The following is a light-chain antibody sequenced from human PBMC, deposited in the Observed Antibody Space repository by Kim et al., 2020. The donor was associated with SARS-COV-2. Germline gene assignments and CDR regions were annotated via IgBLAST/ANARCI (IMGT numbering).Light chain of an antibody. V-gene: IGLV6-57*04. J-gene: IGLJ3*02. CDR1: SGSIASNY. CDR2: ENK. Sequence: NFILTQPHSVSESPGKTVTISCTRSSGSIASNYVQWYQQRPGSAPTTVISENKQRPSGVPDRFSGSIDSSSNSASLTISGLKTEDEADYYCQSYDSSNLVFGGGTQLTVL. CDR3: QSYDSSNLV.